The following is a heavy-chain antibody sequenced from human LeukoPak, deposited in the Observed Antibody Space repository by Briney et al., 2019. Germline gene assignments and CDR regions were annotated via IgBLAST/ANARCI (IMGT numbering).Heavy chain of an antibody. D-gene: IGHD2-8*01. Sequence: ASVTVSCKASGYTFTSYDINWVRQATGQGLEWMGWMNPNSGNTGYAQKFQGRVTMTRNTSISTAYMELSSLRSEDTAVYYCARGYCTNGVCRILYYYYYMDVWGKGTTVTVSS. J-gene: IGHJ6*03. V-gene: IGHV1-8*01. CDR2: MNPNSGNT. CDR1: GYTFTSYD. CDR3: ARGYCTNGVCRILYYYYYMDV.